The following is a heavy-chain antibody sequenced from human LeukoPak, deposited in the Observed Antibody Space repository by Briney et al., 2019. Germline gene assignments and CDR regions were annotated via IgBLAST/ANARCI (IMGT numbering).Heavy chain of an antibody. Sequence: SETLSLTCTVSGGSISSSSYYWGWIRQPPGKGLEWIGSIYYSGSTYYNPSLKSRVTISVDTSKNQFSLKLSSVTAADTAVYYCAVYQLLYNYYFDYWGQGTLVTVSS. CDR2: IYYSGST. CDR3: AVYQLLYNYYFDY. D-gene: IGHD2-2*02. J-gene: IGHJ4*02. V-gene: IGHV4-39*01. CDR1: GGSISSSSYY.